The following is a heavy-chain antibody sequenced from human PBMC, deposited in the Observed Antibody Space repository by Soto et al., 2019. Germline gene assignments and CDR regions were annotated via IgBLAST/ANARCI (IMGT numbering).Heavy chain of an antibody. CDR3: ARVPSPFDYYYAMDV. CDR2: IFSSGTT. J-gene: IGHJ6*02. Sequence: SETLSLTCTVFGDSISSGNKYWSWIRQTPGKGLEWIGYIFSSGTTYYNPSLKSRLTMSLDASQNQFSLKLNSLTDADTAVYFCARVPSPFDYYYAMDVWGQGTTVTVSS. V-gene: IGHV4-30-4*01. CDR1: GDSISSGNKY. D-gene: IGHD3-16*01.